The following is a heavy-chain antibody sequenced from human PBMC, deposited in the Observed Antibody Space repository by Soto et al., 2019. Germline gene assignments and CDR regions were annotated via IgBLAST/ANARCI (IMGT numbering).Heavy chain of an antibody. CDR2: IYHSGST. Sequence: SETLSLTCAVSGGSISSGGYSWSWIRQPPGKGLEWIGYIYHSGSTYYNPSLKSRVTISVDRSKNQFSLKLSSVTAADTAVYYCARATSRGFYDSSGYSWNWFYPWGQGSLVTVS. CDR3: ARATSRGFYDSSGYSWNWFYP. CDR1: GGSISSGGYS. D-gene: IGHD3-22*01. V-gene: IGHV4-30-2*01. J-gene: IGHJ5*02.